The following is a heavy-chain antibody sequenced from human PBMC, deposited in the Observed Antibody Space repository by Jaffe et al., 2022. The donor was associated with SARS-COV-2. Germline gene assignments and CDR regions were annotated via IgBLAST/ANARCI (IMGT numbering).Heavy chain of an antibody. V-gene: IGHV3-64D*09. CDR1: GFTFSSYA. CDR3: VKDQGDGYITPYYFDY. J-gene: IGHJ4*02. CDR2: ISSNGGST. D-gene: IGHD5-12*01. Sequence: EVQLVESGGGLVQPGGSLRLSCSASGFTFSSYAMHWVRQAPGKGLEYVSAISSNGGSTYYADSVKGRFTISRDNSKNTLYLQMSSLRAEDTAVYYCVKDQGDGYITPYYFDYWGQGTLVTVSS.